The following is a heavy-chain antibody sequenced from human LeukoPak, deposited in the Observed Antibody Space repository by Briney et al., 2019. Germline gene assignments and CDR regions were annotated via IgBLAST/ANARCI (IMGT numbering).Heavy chain of an antibody. CDR2: ISSSSTYI. V-gene: IGHV3-21*01. J-gene: IGHJ4*02. D-gene: IGHD6-13*01. CDR3: GRELAAA. CDR1: GFTFSSYS. Sequence: GSLRLSCAASGFTFSSYSMNWVRQAPGKGLEWVSSISSSSTYIYYADSLKGRFTISRDNAKNSLYLQMNSLRAEGTAVYYCGRELAAAWGQGTLVTVSS.